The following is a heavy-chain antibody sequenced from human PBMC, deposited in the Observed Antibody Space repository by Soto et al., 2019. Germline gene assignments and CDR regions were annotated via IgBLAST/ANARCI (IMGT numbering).Heavy chain of an antibody. CDR1: GFTFSTHG. CDR2: TSYDGTNK. CDR3: AKDLSGARWYYDALDV. Sequence: LRLSCEVSGFTFSTHGMHWVRQAPGKGLEWVAGTSYDGTNKYYARSVQGRFTISRENSMKTLYLQMDSLRTEDTAVYYCAKDLSGARWYYDALDVWGQGTTVTVSS. V-gene: IGHV3-30*18. D-gene: IGHD2-15*01. J-gene: IGHJ6*02.